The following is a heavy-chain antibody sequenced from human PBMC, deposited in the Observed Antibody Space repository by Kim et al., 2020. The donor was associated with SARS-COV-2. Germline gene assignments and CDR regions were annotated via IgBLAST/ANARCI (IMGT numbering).Heavy chain of an antibody. Sequence: GGSLRLSCAASGFTFSNYAMHWVRQAPGKGLEWVSFISYDGISKHYADSVKDRSTVTRDKSKNTLDLQLYGLTDEDTAVYYCAKDKSSGSGGTTGGLDYWGQGTLVIVSS. CDR1: GFTFSNYA. V-gene: IGHV3-30*18. D-gene: IGHD3-10*01. J-gene: IGHJ4*02. CDR3: AKDKSSGSGGTTGGLDY. CDR2: ISYDGISK.